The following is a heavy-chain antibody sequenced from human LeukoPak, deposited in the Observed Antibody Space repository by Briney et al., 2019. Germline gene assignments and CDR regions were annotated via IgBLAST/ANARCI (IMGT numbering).Heavy chain of an antibody. J-gene: IGHJ5*02. D-gene: IGHD3-10*01. CDR2: IFYTGSP. V-gene: IGHV4-4*02. CDR1: GGSVNNYKW. Sequence: SGTLSLTCAVSGGSVNNYKWWSWIRQSPGKGLEWLGEIFYTGSPNYNPSFKSRIIMSVDKSNNQFSLILTSVTVADTAVYYCARDGASYYDHWGQGILVTVTS. CDR3: ARDGASYYDH.